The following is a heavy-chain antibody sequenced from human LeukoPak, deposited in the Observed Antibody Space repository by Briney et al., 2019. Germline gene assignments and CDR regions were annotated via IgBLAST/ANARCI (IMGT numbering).Heavy chain of an antibody. D-gene: IGHD3-3*01. CDR2: IYYNGRT. J-gene: IGHJ3*01. CDR3: ARITDRTIFGEIMHGFDV. Sequence: SETLSLTCTVSGGSISSSSYYWGWLRQAPGKGLEWIGSIYYNGRTYYSPSLKSRGTISVDTSNNQFSLKLNSVTAADTAVYYCARITDRTIFGEIMHGFDVWGQGTPVTVSS. V-gene: IGHV4-39*01. CDR1: GGSISSSSYY.